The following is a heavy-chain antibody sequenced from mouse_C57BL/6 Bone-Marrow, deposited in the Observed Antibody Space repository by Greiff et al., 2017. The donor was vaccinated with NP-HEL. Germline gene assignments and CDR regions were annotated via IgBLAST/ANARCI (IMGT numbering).Heavy chain of an antibody. CDR3: AMRGITTVVADY. CDR1: GYAFTNYL. J-gene: IGHJ2*01. CDR2: INPGSGGT. Sequence: QVQLQQSGAELVRPGTSVKVSCKASGYAFTNYLIEWVKQRPGQGLEWIGVINPGSGGTNYNEKFKGKATLTVDKSSSTAYMQLSSLTSEDSAVYYCAMRGITTVVADYWGQGTTLTVSS. V-gene: IGHV1-54*01. D-gene: IGHD1-1*01.